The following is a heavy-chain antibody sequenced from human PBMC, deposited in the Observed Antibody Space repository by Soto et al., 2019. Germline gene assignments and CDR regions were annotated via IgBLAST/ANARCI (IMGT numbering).Heavy chain of an antibody. J-gene: IGHJ4*02. CDR1: GGSISSYY. D-gene: IGHD4-17*01. Sequence: SETLSLTCTVSGGSISSYYWSWIRQPPGKGLEWIGYIYYSGSTNYNPSLKSRVTISVDTSKNQFSLKLSSVTAADTAVYYCVRDRYGGNFDYWGQGTLVTVSS. V-gene: IGHV4-59*01. CDR3: VRDRYGGNFDY. CDR2: IYYSGST.